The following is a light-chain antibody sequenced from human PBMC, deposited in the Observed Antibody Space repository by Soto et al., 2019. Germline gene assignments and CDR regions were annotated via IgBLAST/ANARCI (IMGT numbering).Light chain of an antibody. CDR3: SSDAGNDKYV. V-gene: IGLV2-8*01. CDR1: SSDVGGYNY. CDR2: EVS. Sequence: QSALTQPPSASGSPGQSVTISCTGTSSDVGGYNYVSWYQHHPGKAPKLMIYEVSKRPSGVPDRFSGSKSGNTASLTVSGLQADDEADYYCSSDAGNDKYVFGSGTK. J-gene: IGLJ1*01.